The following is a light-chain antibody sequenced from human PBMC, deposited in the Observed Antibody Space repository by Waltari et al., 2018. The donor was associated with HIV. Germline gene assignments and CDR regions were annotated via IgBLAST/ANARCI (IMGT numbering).Light chain of an antibody. J-gene: IGKJ1*01. V-gene: IGKV1-39*01. Sequence: DIQMTQSPSSLSASVGDRVTITCRASQSINSNLIWYQQKPGKAPKLLIYAASSLESGVTSRFRGSGSGTEFTLTISSLQYEDFATYHCQQSYSSPGTFGQGTKVEI. CDR3: QQSYSSPGT. CDR2: AAS. CDR1: QSINSN.